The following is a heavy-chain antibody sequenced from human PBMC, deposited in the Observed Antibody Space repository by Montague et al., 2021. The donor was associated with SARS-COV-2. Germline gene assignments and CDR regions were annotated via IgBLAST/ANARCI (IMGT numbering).Heavy chain of an antibody. CDR2: XXWGDEK. CDR1: GFSLSTSGMR. V-gene: IGHV2-70*04. D-gene: IGHD3-9*01. Sequence: PALVKPTQTLTLTCTFSGFSLSTSGMRASWIRQPPGKALEWLARXXWGDEKFYSTSLKTRLTISKDTSKNQVVLTMTNMDPVDTATYYCARPYYDVLTAYYAALDYWGQGTLVTVSS. CDR3: ARPYYDVLTAYYAALDY. J-gene: IGHJ4*02.